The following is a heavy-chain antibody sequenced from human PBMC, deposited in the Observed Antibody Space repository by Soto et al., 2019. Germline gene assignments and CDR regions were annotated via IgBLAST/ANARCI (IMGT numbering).Heavy chain of an antibody. J-gene: IGHJ4*02. V-gene: IGHV3-23*01. D-gene: IGHD3-10*01. Sequence: GGSLRLSCAASGFTFSSYAMSWVRQAPGKGLEWVSAISGSGGSTYYADSVKGRFTISRDNSKNTLYLQMNSLRAEDTAVYYCAKDFSRSYYGSGSSDYWGQGTLVTVS. CDR3: AKDFSRSYYGSGSSDY. CDR2: ISGSGGST. CDR1: GFTFSSYA.